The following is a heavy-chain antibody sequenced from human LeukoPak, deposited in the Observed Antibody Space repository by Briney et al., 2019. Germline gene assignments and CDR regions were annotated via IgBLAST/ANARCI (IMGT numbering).Heavy chain of an antibody. D-gene: IGHD5-24*01. J-gene: IGHJ5*02. CDR1: GFTFSSYG. CDR3: ARDNSVRDEAWWFNP. CDR2: ISYDGSNT. V-gene: IGHV3-30*03. Sequence: GRSPRLSCAASGFTFSSYGMYWVRQAPGKGLEWVATISYDGSNTYYADSLKGRFTISRDISKNTLYLQMNSLRAEDTAVYYCARDNSVRDEAWWFNPWGQGTLVTVSS.